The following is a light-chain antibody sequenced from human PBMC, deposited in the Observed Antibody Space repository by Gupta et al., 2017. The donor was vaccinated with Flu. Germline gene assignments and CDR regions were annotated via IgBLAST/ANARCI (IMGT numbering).Light chain of an antibody. CDR1: SSDVGGYNY. J-gene: IGLJ2*01. Sequence: QSALTQPVSVSGSTGKSITISCTGTSSDVGGYNYVSWYQQHPGKAPKLMIYEVSKPPSGVSNRFSGSKSGNTSSLTISGLQAEDEAYYYCSSYTSSSTPVVFGGGTKLTVL. CDR2: EVS. CDR3: SSYTSSSTPVV. V-gene: IGLV2-14*01.